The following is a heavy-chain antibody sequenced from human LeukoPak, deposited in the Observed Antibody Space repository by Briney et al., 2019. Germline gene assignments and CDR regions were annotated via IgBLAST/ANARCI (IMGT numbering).Heavy chain of an antibody. CDR2: IYSGGST. Sequence: GGSLRLSCAASGFTVSSNYMSWVRQAPGKGLEWVSVIYSGGSTYYADSVKGRFTISRHNSKNMLYLQMNSLRAEDTAVYYCARGGRFITSSFDYWGQGTLVTVSS. CDR1: GFTVSSNY. CDR3: ARGGRFITSSFDY. V-gene: IGHV3-53*04. D-gene: IGHD1-20*01. J-gene: IGHJ4*02.